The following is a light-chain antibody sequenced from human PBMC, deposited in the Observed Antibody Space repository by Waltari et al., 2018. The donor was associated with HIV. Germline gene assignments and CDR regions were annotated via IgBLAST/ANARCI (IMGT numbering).Light chain of an antibody. CDR1: QCISNY. CDR2: AAS. Sequence: DIQLTQSPSFLSASVGDTVTITCRASQCISNYLAWYQQKPGNAPKLLIFAASTLQTGVPSRFSCSGFGTEFTLTISSLHPEDFATYSCQQLDTYPRTFGQGTKVEIK. J-gene: IGKJ1*01. V-gene: IGKV1-9*01. CDR3: QQLDTYPRT.